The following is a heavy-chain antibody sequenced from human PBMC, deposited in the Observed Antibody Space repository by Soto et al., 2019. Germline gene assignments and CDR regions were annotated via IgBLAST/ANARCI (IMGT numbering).Heavy chain of an antibody. Sequence: PGGSLRLSCAASGFTFSSYWMHCVRQAPGKGLVWVSRINSDGSSTSYADSVKGRFTISRDNAKNTLYLQMNSLRAEDTAVYYCARDITMVRGVKRYYYYGMDVWGQGTTVTVSS. J-gene: IGHJ6*02. CDR2: INSDGSST. CDR1: GFTFSSYW. V-gene: IGHV3-74*01. D-gene: IGHD3-10*01. CDR3: ARDITMVRGVKRYYYYGMDV.